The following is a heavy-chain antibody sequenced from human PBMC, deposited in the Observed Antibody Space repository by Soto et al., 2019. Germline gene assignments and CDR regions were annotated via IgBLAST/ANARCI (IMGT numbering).Heavy chain of an antibody. CDR1: GYTFTSYA. Sequence: ASVKVSWKASGYTFTSYAMNWVRQAPRQGPERIGWINTNTGNPTYAQGFTGRFVFSLDTSVSTAYLQICSLKAEDIAVYYCAWCISTSCYDEYFGFWAQGTLVTVSS. CDR3: AWCISTSCYDEYFGF. V-gene: IGHV7-4-1*01. D-gene: IGHD2-2*01. CDR2: INTNTGNP. J-gene: IGHJ4*02.